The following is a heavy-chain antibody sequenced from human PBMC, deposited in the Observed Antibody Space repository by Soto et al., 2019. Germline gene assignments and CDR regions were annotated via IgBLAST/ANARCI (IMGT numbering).Heavy chain of an antibody. CDR3: ARLGYYGSGSYFYYFDF. CDR1: GYIFSTYW. CDR2: IYPGDSDT. J-gene: IGHJ4*02. Sequence: PGESLKISCKGSGYIFSTYWIAWVRQMPGKGLEWMGIIYPGDSDTRYSPSFQGQVTISADKSISTAYLQWSSLKDSDTAMYYCARLGYYGSGSYFYYFDFWGQGTLVNVS. V-gene: IGHV5-51*01. D-gene: IGHD3-10*01.